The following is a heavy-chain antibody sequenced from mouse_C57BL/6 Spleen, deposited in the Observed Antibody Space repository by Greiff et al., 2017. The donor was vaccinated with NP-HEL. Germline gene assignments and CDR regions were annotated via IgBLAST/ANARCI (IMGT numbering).Heavy chain of an antibody. CDR3: AKYGSSYSYAMDY. CDR2: ISNGGGST. Sequence: EVQLVESGGGLVQPGGSLKLSCAASGFTFSDYYMYWVRQTPEKRLEWVAYISNGGGSTYYPDTVKGRFTISRDNAKNTLYLQMSRLKSEDTAMYYWAKYGSSYSYAMDYWGQGTSVTVAS. V-gene: IGHV5-12*01. J-gene: IGHJ4*01. CDR1: GFTFSDYY. D-gene: IGHD1-1*01.